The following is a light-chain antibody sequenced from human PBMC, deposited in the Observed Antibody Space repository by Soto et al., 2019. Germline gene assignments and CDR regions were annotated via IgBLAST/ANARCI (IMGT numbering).Light chain of an antibody. CDR2: GAS. CDR3: QQYGSSPWT. J-gene: IGKJ1*01. CDR1: QSVSNSY. Sequence: EIVLTQSPGTPSLSPGERATLSCGASQSVSNSYIAWYQQKPGQAPRLLIYGASSRATGIPDRFSGSGSGTDFTLTISRLEPEDFAVYYCQQYGSSPWTFGQGTKVEIK. V-gene: IGKV3-20*01.